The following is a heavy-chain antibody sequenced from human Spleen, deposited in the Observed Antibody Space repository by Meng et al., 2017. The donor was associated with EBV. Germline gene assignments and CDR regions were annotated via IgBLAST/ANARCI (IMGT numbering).Heavy chain of an antibody. D-gene: IGHD3-10*01. Sequence: GLRWGSGGGLVQPGGALSFSCAASRFTFSSYAMTWVRQAPGKGLEWVSAISSGGGSTYYADSVKGRFTISRDNSKNTLYLPMNSLRAEDTAVYYCAKEGIGMVPFDYWGQGTLVTVSS. J-gene: IGHJ4*02. CDR1: RFTFSSYA. CDR3: AKEGIGMVPFDY. CDR2: ISSGGGST. V-gene: IGHV3-23*01.